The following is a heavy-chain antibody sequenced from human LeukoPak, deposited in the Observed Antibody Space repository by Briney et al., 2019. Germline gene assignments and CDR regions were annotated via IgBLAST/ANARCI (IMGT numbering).Heavy chain of an antibody. V-gene: IGHV4-34*01. CDR2: INHSGST. Sequence: SETLSLTCAVYGGSFSGYYWSWIRQPPGKGLEWIGEINHSGSTNYNPSLKSRVTISVDTSKNQFSLKLSSVTAADTAVYYCARSRTREAAKSYYFDYWAREPWSPSPQ. D-gene: IGHD3/OR15-3a*01. J-gene: IGHJ4*02. CDR3: ARSRTREAAKSYYFDY. CDR1: GGSFSGYY.